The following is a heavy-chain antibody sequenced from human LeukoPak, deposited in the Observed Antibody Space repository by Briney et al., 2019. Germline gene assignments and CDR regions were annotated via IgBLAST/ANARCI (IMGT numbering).Heavy chain of an antibody. Sequence: GASVKVSCKTSGYTFSNYGIAWVRQVPGQGLEWMGWISAFNGNPNYAQKVNGRVTMTADTSTSTAYMELRSLTSDDTGVYFCARGDPTSTSHWGQGTLVTVSS. J-gene: IGHJ4*02. CDR3: ARGDPTSTSH. V-gene: IGHV1-18*01. D-gene: IGHD2-21*02. CDR2: ISAFNGNP. CDR1: GYTFSNYG.